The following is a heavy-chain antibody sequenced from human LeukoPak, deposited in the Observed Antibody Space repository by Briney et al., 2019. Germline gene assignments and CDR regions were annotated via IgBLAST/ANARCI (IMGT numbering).Heavy chain of an antibody. V-gene: IGHV3-74*01. J-gene: IGHJ4*02. Sequence: GGSLRLSCAASVLTFSSSWMNWVRQAPGKGLVWVSRINSDGSKTDYADSVKGRFTISRDNAKNTLYLQMDSLRAEDTAIYYCTRGGDYWGQGTLVTVSS. CDR3: TRGGDY. CDR2: INSDGSKT. CDR1: VLTFSSSW.